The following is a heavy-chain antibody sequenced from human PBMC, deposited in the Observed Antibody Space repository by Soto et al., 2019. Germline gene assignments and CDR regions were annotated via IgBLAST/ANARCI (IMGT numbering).Heavy chain of an antibody. CDR1: GLTFSGSS. CDR2: IRSKANSYAT. Sequence: SLRVSCAAYGLTFSGSSIHWFRPASGKGLEWVGRIRSKANSYATAYAASVKGRFTISRDDSKNTAYLQMNSLKTEDTAVYCCTSGDYGDYGGWGKGTTVTVSS. D-gene: IGHD4-17*01. V-gene: IGHV3-73*01. CDR3: TSGDYGDYGG. J-gene: IGHJ6*04.